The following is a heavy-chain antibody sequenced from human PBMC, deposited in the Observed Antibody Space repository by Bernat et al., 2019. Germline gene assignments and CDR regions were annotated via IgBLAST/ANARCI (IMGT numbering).Heavy chain of an antibody. D-gene: IGHD2-2*01. CDR1: GFTFSNNA. CDR2: ISGSGDDT. V-gene: IGHV3-23*01. Sequence: EVQLSESGGTLVQPGGSLRLSCAASGFTFSNNAMNWVRQAPGKGLEWVSSISGSGDDTYNADSVKGRFTISRDNSKNTLYLQMNSLRAEDTAVYYCAKDLRGGQLLCGFDIWGQGTMVTVSS. CDR3: AKDLRGGQLLCGFDI. J-gene: IGHJ3*02.